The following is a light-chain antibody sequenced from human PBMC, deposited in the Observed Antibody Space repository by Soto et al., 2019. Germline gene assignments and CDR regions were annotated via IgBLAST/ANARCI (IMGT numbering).Light chain of an antibody. J-gene: IGLJ2*01. CDR3: SSYTSSSTPLV. Sequence: QSVLTQPASVSGSPGQSITISCTGTSSDVGGYNYVSWYQQHPGKAPKLMIYDVSNQPSGVSNRFSGSKSGNTASLTISGPKAEDEADYYCSSYTSSSTPLVFGGGTTLTVL. CDR2: DVS. CDR1: SSDVGGYNY. V-gene: IGLV2-14*01.